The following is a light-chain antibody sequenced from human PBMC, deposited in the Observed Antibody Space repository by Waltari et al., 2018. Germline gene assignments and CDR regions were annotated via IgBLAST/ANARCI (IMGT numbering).Light chain of an antibody. CDR2: DVT. Sequence: QSALTQPASVSASPGESITISCTGTYPDIVAFDSVSWYQQHPGRGPKLVIYDVTTRPSGVSSRFSGSKSGNTATLTIAGRQAEDEADYFCASDSSGGTVYVFGTGTKVTVL. CDR1: YPDIVAFDS. CDR3: ASDSSGGTVYV. J-gene: IGLJ1*01. V-gene: IGLV2-14*03.